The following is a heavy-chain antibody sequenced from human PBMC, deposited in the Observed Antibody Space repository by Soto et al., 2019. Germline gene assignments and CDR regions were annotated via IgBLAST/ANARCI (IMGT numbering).Heavy chain of an antibody. D-gene: IGHD6-19*01. CDR3: AKDRGSGWFPY. Sequence: PGGSLRLSCAGSGFTFRDYYMSWVRLAPGQGLEWVSYMSSSGATTYYADSVKGRFTISRDNSKNTLYLQMNSLRAEDTAVYYCAKDRGSGWFPYWGQGTLVTVSS. J-gene: IGHJ4*02. V-gene: IGHV3-11*04. CDR1: GFTFRDYY. CDR2: MSSSGATT.